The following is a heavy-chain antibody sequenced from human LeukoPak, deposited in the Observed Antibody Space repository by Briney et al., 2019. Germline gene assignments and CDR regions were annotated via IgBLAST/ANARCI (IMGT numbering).Heavy chain of an antibody. CDR1: GFTFSSYA. CDR2: ISSNSGYI. CDR3: AKTSWGSYSSGYIY. J-gene: IGHJ4*02. D-gene: IGHD3-22*01. Sequence: GGSLRLSCAASGFTFSSYAFYWVRQAPRKGLEWVSSISSNSGYIYYSDSLKGRFTISTDNAKNSLYLQMNSLRAEDTAVYYCAKTSWGSYSSGYIYWGQGTLVTVSA. V-gene: IGHV3-21*04.